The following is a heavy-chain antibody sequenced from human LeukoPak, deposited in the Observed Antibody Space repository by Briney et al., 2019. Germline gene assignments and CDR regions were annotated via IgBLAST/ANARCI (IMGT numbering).Heavy chain of an antibody. Sequence: SETLSLTCAVYGGSFSGYYWSWIRQPPGKGLEWIGEINHSGSTNYNPSLKSRVTISVDTSKNQFSLKLSSVTAADTAVYYCAGARDYGDYEGAFDIWGQGSMVTVSS. CDR1: GGSFSGYY. J-gene: IGHJ3*02. CDR3: AGARDYGDYEGAFDI. D-gene: IGHD4-17*01. CDR2: INHSGST. V-gene: IGHV4-34*01.